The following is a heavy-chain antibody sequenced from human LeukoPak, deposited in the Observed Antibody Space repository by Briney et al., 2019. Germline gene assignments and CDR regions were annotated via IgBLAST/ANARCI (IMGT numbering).Heavy chain of an antibody. CDR3: ARDLTTSSTAYLHH. D-gene: IGHD6-6*01. J-gene: IGHJ1*01. CDR1: GFTFSSYS. CDR2: ISSSSTYI. Sequence: GGSLRLYCAASGFTFSSYSMNWVRQAPGKGLEWASSISSSSTYIYYADSVKGRFTISRDNAKNSLFLQMNSLRAEDTAVYYCARDLTTSSTAYLHHWGQGTLVTVSS. V-gene: IGHV3-21*01.